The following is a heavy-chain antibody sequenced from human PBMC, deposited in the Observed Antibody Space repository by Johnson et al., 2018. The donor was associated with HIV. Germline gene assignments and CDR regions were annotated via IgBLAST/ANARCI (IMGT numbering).Heavy chain of an antibody. V-gene: IGHV3-30*02. J-gene: IGHJ3*02. CDR1: GFTFNNYG. D-gene: IGHD3-10*01. Sequence: QVQLVESGGGVVQPGGSLRLSCAASGFTFNNYGMHWVRQSPGKGLEWVAFIRFDETIKYYGDSVKGRFTISRDNSKNTLYLQMNSLRAEDTAVYYCASSSLAWGVDAFDIWGQGTKVTVSS. CDR3: ASSSLAWGVDAFDI. CDR2: IRFDETIK.